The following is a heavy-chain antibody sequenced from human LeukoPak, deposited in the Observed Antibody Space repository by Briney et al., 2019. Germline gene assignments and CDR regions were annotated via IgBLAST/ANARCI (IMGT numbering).Heavy chain of an antibody. D-gene: IGHD6-13*01. Sequence: GGSLRLSCAASGFTFSSYSMNWVRQAPGKGLEWVSSISSSSSYIYYADSVKGRFTISRDNAKNSLYLQMNSLRAEDTAVYYCARDQVAAAGNSDAFDIWGQGTMVTVSS. CDR1: GFTFSSYS. CDR2: ISSSSSYI. CDR3: ARDQVAAAGNSDAFDI. V-gene: IGHV3-21*01. J-gene: IGHJ3*02.